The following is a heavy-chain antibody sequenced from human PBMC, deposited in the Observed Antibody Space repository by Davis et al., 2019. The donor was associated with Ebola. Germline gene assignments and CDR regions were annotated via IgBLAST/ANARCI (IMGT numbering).Heavy chain of an antibody. J-gene: IGHJ5*02. CDR3: ARAGALLPAANNWFDP. CDR2: IYHSGST. Sequence: SETLSLTCTVSGYSISSGYYWGWIRQPPGKGLEWIGSIYHSGSTYYNPSLKSRVTISVDTSKNQFSLKLTSVTAADTAVYYCARAGALLPAANNWFDPWGQGTLVTVSS. V-gene: IGHV4-38-2*02. CDR1: GYSISSGYY. D-gene: IGHD2-2*01.